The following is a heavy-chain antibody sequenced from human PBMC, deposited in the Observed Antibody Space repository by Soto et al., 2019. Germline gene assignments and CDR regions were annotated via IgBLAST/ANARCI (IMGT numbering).Heavy chain of an antibody. D-gene: IGHD6-19*01. CDR3: AKAGFSSGWSPSYFDY. CDR1: GFTFSSYA. V-gene: IGHV3-23*01. CDR2: MSGTGGST. Sequence: EVQLLESGGGLVQPGRSLRLSCAASGFTFSSYAMNWVRQAPGKGREWVSAMSGTGGSTYYADSVKGRFTLSRDNSKNTLYLQMSSLRVEDTAVFYCAKAGFSSGWSPSYFDYWGQGTLVTVSS. J-gene: IGHJ4*02.